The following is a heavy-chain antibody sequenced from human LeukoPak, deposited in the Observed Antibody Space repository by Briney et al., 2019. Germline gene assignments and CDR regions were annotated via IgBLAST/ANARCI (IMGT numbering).Heavy chain of an antibody. CDR2: ISGGGAGT. D-gene: IGHD1-20*01. J-gene: IGHJ4*02. CDR1: GLSFGFYA. CDR3: AREFNWNEGN. V-gene: IGHV3-23*01. Sequence: HTGGSLRLSCAASGLSFGFYAMSWVRQAPGKGLEWVSSISGGGAGTYHADSVRGRFTISRDNSKNTLYLQMDSLRAEDTAVYYCAREFNWNEGNWGQGTLVTVSS.